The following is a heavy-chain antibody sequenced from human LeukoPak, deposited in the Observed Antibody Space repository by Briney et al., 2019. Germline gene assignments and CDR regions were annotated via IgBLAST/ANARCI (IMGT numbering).Heavy chain of an antibody. Sequence: QAGGSLRLSCAASGSTFSSYAMTWVRQAPGKGLEWVSAISGSGHNTYYADSVKGRFTISRDNSKNTVYLQMNSLRAEDTALYYCAKWREGTMVYFDYWGQGTLVTVSS. CDR1: GSTFSSYA. V-gene: IGHV3-23*01. CDR3: AKWREGTMVYFDY. J-gene: IGHJ4*02. D-gene: IGHD3-10*01. CDR2: ISGSGHNT.